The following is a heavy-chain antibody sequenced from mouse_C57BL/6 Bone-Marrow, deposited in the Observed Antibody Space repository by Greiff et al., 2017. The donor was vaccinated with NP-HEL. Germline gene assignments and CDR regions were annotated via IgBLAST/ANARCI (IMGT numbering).Heavy chain of an antibody. CDR3: TRVPYGNYDAMDY. J-gene: IGHJ4*01. V-gene: IGHV5-9-1*02. Sequence: EVKLVESGEGLVKPGGSLKLSCAASGFTFSSYAMSWVRQTPEKRLEWVAYISSGGDYIYYADTVKGRFTISRDNARNTLYLQMSSLKSEDTAMYYCTRVPYGNYDAMDYWGQGTSVTVSS. CDR2: ISSGGDYI. D-gene: IGHD2-1*01. CDR1: GFTFSSYA.